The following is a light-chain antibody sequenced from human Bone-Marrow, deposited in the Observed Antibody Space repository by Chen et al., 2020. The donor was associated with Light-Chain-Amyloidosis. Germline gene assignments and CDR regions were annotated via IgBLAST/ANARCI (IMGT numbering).Light chain of an antibody. CDR3: QSHDSSLSDYGV. CDR2: GYN. J-gene: IGLJ3*02. Sequence: QSVLTQPPSVSGAPGQRVTIPCTGSSSNIGAGYDVHWYQQLPGSAPKLLIYGYNNRPSGVPDRFSGSKSGTSASLAIIGLQAEDEADYYCQSHDSSLSDYGVCGGGTKLTVL. V-gene: IGLV1-40*01. CDR1: SSNIGAGYD.